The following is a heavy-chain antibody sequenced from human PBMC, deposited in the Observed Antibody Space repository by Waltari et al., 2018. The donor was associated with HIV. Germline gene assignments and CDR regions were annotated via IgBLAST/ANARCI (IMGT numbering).Heavy chain of an antibody. D-gene: IGHD3-9*01. CDR2: IHSRGST. Sequence: QLQLQESGPGLVKSSETLSLSCTVSGASISNINYYWAWNRQPPGKGLEWIGNIHSRGSTYYNPSLKSRVTISVDTSKNQFSLKLSSVTAADTAVYYCARLDILTGFPQYFFDSWGQGTLVTVSS. J-gene: IGHJ4*02. V-gene: IGHV4-39*01. CDR3: ARLDILTGFPQYFFDS. CDR1: GASISNINYY.